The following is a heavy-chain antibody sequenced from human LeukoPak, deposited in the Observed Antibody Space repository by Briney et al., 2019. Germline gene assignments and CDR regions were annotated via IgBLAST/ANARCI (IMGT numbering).Heavy chain of an antibody. CDR3: ARDIVVVPAANPRVVGLDY. Sequence: PSETLSLTCAVYGGSFSGYYWSWIRQPPGKGLEWIGSIYHSGSTYYNPSLKSRVTISVDTSKNQFSLKLSSVTAADTAVYYCARDIVVVPAANPRVVGLDYWGQGTLVTVSS. J-gene: IGHJ4*02. D-gene: IGHD2-2*01. CDR2: IYHSGST. V-gene: IGHV4-34*01. CDR1: GGSFSGYY.